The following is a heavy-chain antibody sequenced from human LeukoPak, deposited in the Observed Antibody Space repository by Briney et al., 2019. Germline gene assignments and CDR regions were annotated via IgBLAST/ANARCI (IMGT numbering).Heavy chain of an antibody. CDR3: ARVSRFYYDSSGDFDY. Sequence: ASAKVSCKASGYTFTDYYMHWVRQAPGQGLEWMGWITPNSGATKYAQKFRGRVSMTRDTSINTAYMELSRLRSDDTAIYYCARVSRFYYDSSGDFDYWGQGTLVTVSS. CDR2: ITPNSGAT. CDR1: GYTFTDYY. D-gene: IGHD3-22*01. V-gene: IGHV1-2*02. J-gene: IGHJ4*02.